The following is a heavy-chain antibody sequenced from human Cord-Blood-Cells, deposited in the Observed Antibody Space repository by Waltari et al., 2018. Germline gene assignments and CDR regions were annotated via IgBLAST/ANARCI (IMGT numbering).Heavy chain of an antibody. CDR1: GGSFSGYY. CDR3: ARLVVVVASFDL. CDR2: INHSGST. V-gene: IGHV4-34*01. J-gene: IGHJ2*01. D-gene: IGHD2-15*01. Sequence: QVQLQQWGAGLLKPSETLSLTCAVYGGSFSGYYWSWIRQPPGKGLEWIGEINHSGSTNSDPSLKSRVTISVDTSKNQFSLKLSSVTAADTAVYYCARLVVVVASFDLWGRGTLVTVSS.